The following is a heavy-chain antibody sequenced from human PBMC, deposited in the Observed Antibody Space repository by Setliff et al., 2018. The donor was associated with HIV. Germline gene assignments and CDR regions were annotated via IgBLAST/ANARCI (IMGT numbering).Heavy chain of an antibody. CDR3: AKDHRGGGGIVGVVIPGGPNDY. V-gene: IGHV3-23*01. D-gene: IGHD3-3*02. CDR2: ISGSGGST. CDR1: GFTFSSYA. Sequence: GGSLRLSCAASGFTFSSYAMGWVRQAPGKGLEWVSAISGSGGSTYYADSVKGRFTISRDNSKNTLYLQMNSLRAEDTAVYYCAKDHRGGGGIVGVVIPGGPNDYWGQGTLVTVSS. J-gene: IGHJ4*02.